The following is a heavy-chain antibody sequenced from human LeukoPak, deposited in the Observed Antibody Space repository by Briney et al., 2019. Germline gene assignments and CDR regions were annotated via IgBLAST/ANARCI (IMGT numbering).Heavy chain of an antibody. V-gene: IGHV4-39*01. CDR1: GGSISSSSYY. CDR3: ATPQLRAAANSYYFDY. J-gene: IGHJ4*02. Sequence: PSETLSLTCTVSGGSISSSSYYWGWIHQPPGKGLEWIGSIYYSGSTYYNPSLKSRVTVSVDTSKNQFSLKLSSVTAADTAVYHCATPQLRAAANSYYFDYWGQGTLVTVSS. D-gene: IGHD6-13*01. CDR2: IYYSGST.